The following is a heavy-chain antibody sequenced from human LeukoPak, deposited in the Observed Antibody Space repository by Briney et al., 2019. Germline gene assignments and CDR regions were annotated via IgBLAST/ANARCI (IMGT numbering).Heavy chain of an antibody. V-gene: IGHV4-4*07. D-gene: IGHD4-23*01. CDR1: GGSISSYY. CDR3: ARDSWLGMATPELFDY. J-gene: IGHJ4*02. CDR2: IYTSGST. Sequence: SETLSPTCTVSGGSISSYYWSWIRQPAGKGLEWIGRIYTSGSTNYNPSLKSRVTMSVDTSKNQFSLKLSSVTAADTAVYYCARDSWLGMATPELFDYWGQGTLVTVSS.